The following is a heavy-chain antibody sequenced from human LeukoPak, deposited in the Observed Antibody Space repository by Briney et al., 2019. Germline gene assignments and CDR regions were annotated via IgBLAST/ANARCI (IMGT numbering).Heavy chain of an antibody. CDR2: IKPDGGEK. J-gene: IGHJ4*02. CDR1: GFTFSSNW. V-gene: IGHV3-7*01. Sequence: PGGSLRLSCAASGFTFSSNWMNWVRQAPGKGLEWVANIKPDGGEKYYVDSVKGRFTISRDNSKNTLYLQMNSLRAEDTAAYYCAKSWGNVVPAAFPGDYWGQGTLVTVSS. CDR3: AKSWGNVVPAAFPGDY. D-gene: IGHD2-2*01.